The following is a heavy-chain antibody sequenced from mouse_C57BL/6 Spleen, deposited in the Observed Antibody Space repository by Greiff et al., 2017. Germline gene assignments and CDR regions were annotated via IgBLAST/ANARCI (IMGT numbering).Heavy chain of an antibody. Sequence: VQRVESGAELVRPGASVTLSCKASGYTFTDYEMHWVKQTPVHGLEWIGAIDPETGGTAYNQKFKGKAILTADKSSSTAYMELRSLTSEDSAVDYCTRSGWGFAYWGQGTLVTVSA. CDR2: IDPETGGT. V-gene: IGHV1-15*01. D-gene: IGHD3-1*01. CDR1: GYTFTDYE. CDR3: TRSGWGFAY. J-gene: IGHJ3*01.